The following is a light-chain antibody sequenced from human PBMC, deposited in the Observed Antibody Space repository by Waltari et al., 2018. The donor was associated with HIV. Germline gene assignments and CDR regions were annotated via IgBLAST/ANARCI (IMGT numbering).Light chain of an antibody. V-gene: IGLV1-40*01. CDR2: GNT. Sequence: QSVLTQPPSVSGAPGRKVTIPCTGSSPHIGAGYDVYWYQQCPGTAPKVLIYGNTNRPSGVPDRFSGSKSGNSASLAITGLQADDEADYYCQSYDSSLNGWVFGGGTKLTV. CDR3: QSYDSSLNGWV. J-gene: IGLJ3*02. CDR1: SPHIGAGYD.